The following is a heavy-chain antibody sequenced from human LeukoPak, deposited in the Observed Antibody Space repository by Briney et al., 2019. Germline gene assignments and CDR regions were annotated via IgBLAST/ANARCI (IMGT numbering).Heavy chain of an antibody. CDR3: ARDCGDYFFDY. J-gene: IGHJ4*02. CDR1: GGSISGSSYY. Sequence: SETLSLTCTVSGGSISGSSYYWGWIRQPPGKGLEWIGNIYYRGSTYYNPSLKSRVTISVDTSKNQFSLKLSSVTAADTAVYYCARDCGDYFFDYWGQGTLVTVSS. D-gene: IGHD4-17*01. CDR2: IYYRGST. V-gene: IGHV4-39*01.